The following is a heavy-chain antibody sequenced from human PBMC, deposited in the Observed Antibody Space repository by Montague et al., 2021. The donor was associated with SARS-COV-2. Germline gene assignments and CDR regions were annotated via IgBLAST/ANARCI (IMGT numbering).Heavy chain of an antibody. Sequence: SETLSLTCTVYLHSISSEFRRRTEEHTSEGQARNGFVCHRGSANYNPSLKSRVTIAVDTSKNQFSLTVSAVTAADTAVDYCARERQYNWVDTWGQGKLVTVSS. CDR2: VCHRGSA. CDR3: ARERQYNWVDT. J-gene: IGHJ5*02. V-gene: IGHV4-59*13. CDR1: LHSISSEF. D-gene: IGHD6-19*01.